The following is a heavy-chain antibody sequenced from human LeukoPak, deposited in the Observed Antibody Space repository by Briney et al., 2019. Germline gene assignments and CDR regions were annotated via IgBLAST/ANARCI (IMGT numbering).Heavy chain of an antibody. CDR3: ARFSDHGDYAN. Sequence: SETLSLTCTVSGGSISSYYWSWIRQPPGKGLEYIGYIYYSGSTNYNPSLKSRVTISVDTSKNQFSLKLSSVTAADTAVYCCARFSDHGDYANWGQGTLVTVSS. J-gene: IGHJ4*02. CDR1: GGSISSYY. D-gene: IGHD4-17*01. CDR2: IYYSGST. V-gene: IGHV4-59*01.